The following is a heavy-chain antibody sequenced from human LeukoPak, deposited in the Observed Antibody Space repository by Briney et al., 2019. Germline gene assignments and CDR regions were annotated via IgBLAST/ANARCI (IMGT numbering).Heavy chain of an antibody. CDR3: ARSASYSSRLRD. D-gene: IGHD3-16*02. J-gene: IGHJ4*02. CDR2: INPSAGST. CDR1: GYAFSSYY. V-gene: IGHV1-46*01. Sequence: ASVKVSCKASGYAFSSYYMHWVRQAPGEGLEWMGIINPSAGSTNYAQKFQGRVTVTTDTPTSTVYMEVSSLKSEDTAVYFCARSASYSSRLRDWGQGTLVTVSS.